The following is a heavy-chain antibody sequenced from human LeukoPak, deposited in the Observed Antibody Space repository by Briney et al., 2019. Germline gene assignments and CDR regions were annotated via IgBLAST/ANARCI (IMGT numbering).Heavy chain of an antibody. J-gene: IGHJ6*02. D-gene: IGHD3-22*01. Sequence: TGGSLRLSCAASGFTFSSYGMHWVRQAPGKGLEWVAVISYDGSNKYYADSVKGRFTISRDNSKNTLYLQMNSLRAEDTAVYYCAKTYYYDSSGLYYYYYYGMDVWGQGTTVTVSS. V-gene: IGHV3-30*18. CDR2: ISYDGSNK. CDR1: GFTFSSYG. CDR3: AKTYYYDSSGLYYYYYYGMDV.